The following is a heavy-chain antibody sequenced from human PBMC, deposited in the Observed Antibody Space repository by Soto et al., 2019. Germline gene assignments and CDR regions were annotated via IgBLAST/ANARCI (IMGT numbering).Heavy chain of an antibody. CDR2: ITPIFGTS. V-gene: IGHV1-69*01. Sequence: QVQLVQSGAEVKRPGSSVRVSCKASGVTFSDSSFSWVRQAPGQGLEWMGVITPIFGTSNFAQSFRGRFTITADESTSTVYMELSSLRSEDTAVYYGARARRFVDDTRFDPWGQGTLVTVSS. CDR1: GVTFSDSS. D-gene: IGHD3-3*01. J-gene: IGHJ5*02. CDR3: ARARRFVDDTRFDP.